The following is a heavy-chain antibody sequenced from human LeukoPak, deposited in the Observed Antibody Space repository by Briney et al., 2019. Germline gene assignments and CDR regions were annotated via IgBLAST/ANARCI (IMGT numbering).Heavy chain of an antibody. D-gene: IGHD6-19*01. J-gene: IGHJ4*02. Sequence: TSETLSLTCTVSGGSISSYYWSWIRQPPGKGLEWIGYIYYSGSTNYNPSLKSRVTISVDTSKNQFSLKLSSVTAADTAVHYCASRRYSSGWYVYWGQGTLVTVSS. CDR1: GGSISSYY. CDR2: IYYSGST. CDR3: ASRRYSSGWYVY. V-gene: IGHV4-59*01.